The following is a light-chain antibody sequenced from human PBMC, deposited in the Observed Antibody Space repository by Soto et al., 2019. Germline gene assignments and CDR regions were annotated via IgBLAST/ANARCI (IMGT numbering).Light chain of an antibody. CDR3: SSYAGSNNLV. V-gene: IGLV2-8*01. Sequence: QSALTQPPSASGSPGQSVAISCTGTSSDIGGYNYVSWYQQHPGKAPNLMIFEVSQRPSGVPDRFSGSKSGNTASLTVSGLQAEDEADYCCSSYAGSNNLVFGGGTKLTVL. J-gene: IGLJ2*01. CDR2: EVS. CDR1: SSDIGGYNY.